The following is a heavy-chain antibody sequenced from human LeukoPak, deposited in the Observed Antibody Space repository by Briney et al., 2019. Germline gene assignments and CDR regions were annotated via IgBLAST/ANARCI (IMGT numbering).Heavy chain of an antibody. CDR1: GYSFTSHY. V-gene: IGHV1-46*01. CDR3: ASVVAFVSWFDP. CDR2: INPSGSST. Sequence: ASVKVSCKASGYSFTSHYMHWVRQAPGQGLEWLGLINPSGSSTLYAQKFQGRVTMTRDMSTTTDYMELSSLRSEDTAVYYCASVVAFVSWFDPWGQGTLVTVSS. J-gene: IGHJ5*02. D-gene: IGHD2-21*01.